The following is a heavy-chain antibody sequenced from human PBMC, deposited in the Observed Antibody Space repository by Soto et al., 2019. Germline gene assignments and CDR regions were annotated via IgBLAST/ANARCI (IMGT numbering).Heavy chain of an antibody. J-gene: IGHJ5*02. D-gene: IGHD3-16*01. CDR3: ARDLLSWFDP. CDR2: IYYSGST. CDR1: GCSISSYY. Sequence: SETLSLTCTVSGCSISSYYWCWIRQPPGKGLEWIGYIYYSGSTNYNPSLKSRVTISVDTSKNQFSLKLSSVTAADTAVYYCARDLLSWFDPWGQGTLVTVSS. V-gene: IGHV4-59*01.